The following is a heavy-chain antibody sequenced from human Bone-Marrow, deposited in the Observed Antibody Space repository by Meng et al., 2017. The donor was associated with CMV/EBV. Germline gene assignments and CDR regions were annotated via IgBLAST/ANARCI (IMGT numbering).Heavy chain of an antibody. J-gene: IGHJ4*02. CDR1: GFTFSSYA. V-gene: IGHV3-48*04. CDR3: ARDMNFDWYFHPRTDY. CDR2: ISSSSSTI. D-gene: IGHD3-9*01. Sequence: GESLKISCAASGFTFSSYAMNWVRQAPGKGLEWVSYISSSSSTIYYADSVKGRFTISRDNAKNSLYLQMNSLRAEDTAVYYCARDMNFDWYFHPRTDYWGQGTLVTVSS.